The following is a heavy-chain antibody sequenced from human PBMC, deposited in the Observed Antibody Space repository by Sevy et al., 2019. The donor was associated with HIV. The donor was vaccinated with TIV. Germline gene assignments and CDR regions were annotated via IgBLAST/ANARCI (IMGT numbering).Heavy chain of an antibody. J-gene: IGHJ6*02. CDR3: AGTFAGAGTGKQYYYYGMDV. Sequence: SETLSLTCTVSGGSISSSSYYWGWIRQPPGKGLEWIGSIYYSGSTYYNPSLKSRVTISVDTSKNQFSLKLSSVTAADTAVYYCAGTFAGAGTGKQYYYYGMDVWGQGTTVTVSS. V-gene: IGHV4-39*01. CDR2: IYYSGST. CDR1: GGSISSSSYY. D-gene: IGHD6-19*01.